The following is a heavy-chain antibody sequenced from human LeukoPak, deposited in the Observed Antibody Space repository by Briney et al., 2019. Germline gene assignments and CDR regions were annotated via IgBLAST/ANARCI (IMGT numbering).Heavy chain of an antibody. D-gene: IGHD3-3*01. CDR2: MFHSGST. Sequence: SETLSLTRTVSGYSISSGYYWGWIRQPPGKGLEWIGSMFHSGSTYYNPSLKSRVTISVDTSKNQFSLKLSSVTAADTAVYYCARHYYDFPAGVDYWGQGTLVTVSS. CDR3: ARHYYDFPAGVDY. V-gene: IGHV4-38-2*02. J-gene: IGHJ4*02. CDR1: GYSISSGYY.